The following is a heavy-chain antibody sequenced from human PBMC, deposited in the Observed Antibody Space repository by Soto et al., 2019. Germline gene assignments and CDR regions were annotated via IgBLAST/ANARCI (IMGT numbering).Heavy chain of an antibody. D-gene: IGHD5-18*01. CDR1: GGTFSSYT. V-gene: IGHV1-69*02. Sequence: QVQLVQSGAEVKKPGSSVKVSCKASGGTFSSYTISWVRQAPGQGLEWMGRIIPILGIANYAQKFQGRVTITADKSTSTAYMELSSLRSEDTAVYYCARGPVEMDTPTHAFDIWGQGTMVTVSS. J-gene: IGHJ3*02. CDR3: ARGPVEMDTPTHAFDI. CDR2: IIPILGIA.